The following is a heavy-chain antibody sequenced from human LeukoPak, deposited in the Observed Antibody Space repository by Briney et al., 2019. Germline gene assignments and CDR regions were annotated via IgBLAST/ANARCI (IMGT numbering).Heavy chain of an antibody. D-gene: IGHD6-19*01. CDR3: TTDYSSRSMRAVASVDY. J-gene: IGHJ4*02. Sequence: PGGSLRLSCAASGFTFSNAWMSWVRQAPGKGLEWVGRIKSKTDGGTTDYAAPVKGRFTISRDDSKNTLYLQMNSLKTEDTAVYYCTTDYSSRSMRAVASVDYWGQGTLVTVSS. CDR2: IKSKTDGGTT. V-gene: IGHV3-15*01. CDR1: GFTFSNAW.